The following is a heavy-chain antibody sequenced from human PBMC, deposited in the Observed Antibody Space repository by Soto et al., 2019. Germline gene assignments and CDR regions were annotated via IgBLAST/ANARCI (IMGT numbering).Heavy chain of an antibody. Sequence: EVQLLESGGGLVQPGGSLRLSCAASGFTFNNYAMSWVRQAPGKGLEWVSAARGSGAGTYYADSVNGRFTISKDNSKHTVHLQMNSLRAEDTAEYFCARDTRGAFDSWGQGTLVTVSS. CDR3: ARDTRGAFDS. J-gene: IGHJ4*02. CDR1: GFTFNNYA. V-gene: IGHV3-23*01. CDR2: ARGSGAGT.